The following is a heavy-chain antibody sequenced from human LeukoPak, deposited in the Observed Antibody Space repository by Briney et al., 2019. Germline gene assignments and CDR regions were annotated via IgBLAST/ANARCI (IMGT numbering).Heavy chain of an antibody. D-gene: IGHD2-2*01. Sequence: ASVKVSCKASGYMFINYDTNWVRQAAGQGLEWMAWMTPKTGNSGCAQRFQGRVTLTRDTSTDTAYMELSNLGSEDTAVYYCARKTCTTTSCLHPWGQGTLVTVSS. CDR2: MTPKTGNS. CDR1: GYMFINYD. V-gene: IGHV1-8*01. J-gene: IGHJ5*02. CDR3: ARKTCTTTSCLHP.